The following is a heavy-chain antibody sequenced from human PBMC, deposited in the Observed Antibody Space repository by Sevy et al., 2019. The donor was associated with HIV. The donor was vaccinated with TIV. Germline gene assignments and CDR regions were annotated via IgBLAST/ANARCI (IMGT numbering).Heavy chain of an antibody. J-gene: IGHJ4*02. D-gene: IGHD3-9*01. CDR3: ARGDDILTGYSYFDY. CDR1: GGSISSGGYS. Sequence: SETLSLTCAVSGGSISSGGYSWSWIRQPPGKGLEWIGYIYHSGSTYYNPSLKSRVTLSVDRSKNQFSLRLGSVTAADTAVYYCARGDDILTGYSYFDYWGQGTLVTVSS. CDR2: IYHSGST. V-gene: IGHV4-30-2*01.